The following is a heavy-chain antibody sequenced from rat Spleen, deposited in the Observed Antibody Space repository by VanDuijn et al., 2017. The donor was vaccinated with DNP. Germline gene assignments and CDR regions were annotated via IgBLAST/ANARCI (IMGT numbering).Heavy chain of an antibody. Sequence: EVQLQESGPGLVKPSQSLSLTCSVTGYSISSNYCGWLRKFPGNKMEWIGHINYRGSTSYNPPLKSRISISRDTSKNQFFLQLNSVTTDDTATYYCAFGTYGVMDAWGQGASVTVSS. CDR3: AFGTYGVMDA. CDR2: INYRGST. V-gene: IGHV3-1*01. CDR1: GYSISSNY. J-gene: IGHJ4*01. D-gene: IGHD1-12*02.